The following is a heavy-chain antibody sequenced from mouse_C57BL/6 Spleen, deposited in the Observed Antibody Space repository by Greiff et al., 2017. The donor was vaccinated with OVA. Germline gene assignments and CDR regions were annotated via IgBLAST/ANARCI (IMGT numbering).Heavy chain of an antibody. J-gene: IGHJ1*03. CDR2: IYPSDSET. Sequence: VQLQQPGAELVRPGSSVKLSCKASGYTFTSYWMDWVKQRPGQGLEWIGNIYPSDSETHYNQKFKDKATLTVDKSSSTAYMQLSSLTSEDSAVYYCARWKAYGNYAWYFEVWGTGTTVTVSS. CDR1: GYTFTSYW. D-gene: IGHD2-1*01. CDR3: ARWKAYGNYAWYFEV. V-gene: IGHV1-61*01.